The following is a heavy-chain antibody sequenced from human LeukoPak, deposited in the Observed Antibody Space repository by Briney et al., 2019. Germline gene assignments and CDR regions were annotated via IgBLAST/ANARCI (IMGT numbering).Heavy chain of an antibody. J-gene: IGHJ6*02. Sequence: SETLSLTCSVSGGSISSDYWSWVRQPPGKGLEWIAYIYYSGSTIHNPSLKSRVTISVDTSKNQFSLRLSSVTAADTAVYYCARETYYYGMDVWGQGTTVTVSS. CDR3: ARETYYYGMDV. CDR2: IYYSGST. CDR1: GGSISSDY. V-gene: IGHV4-59*01.